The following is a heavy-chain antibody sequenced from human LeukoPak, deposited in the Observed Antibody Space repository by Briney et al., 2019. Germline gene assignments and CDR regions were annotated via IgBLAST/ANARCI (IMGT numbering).Heavy chain of an antibody. J-gene: IGHJ5*02. CDR2: IIPIFGTA. V-gene: IGHV1-69*13. CDR3: ARVGRGYSGYDGTNWFDP. CDR1: GYTFTGYY. Sequence: SVKVSCKASGYTFTGYYMHWVRQAPGQGLEWMGGIIPIFGTANYAQKFQGRVTITADESTSTAYMELSSLRSEDTAVYYCARVGRGYSGYDGTNWFDPWGQGTLVTVSS. D-gene: IGHD5-12*01.